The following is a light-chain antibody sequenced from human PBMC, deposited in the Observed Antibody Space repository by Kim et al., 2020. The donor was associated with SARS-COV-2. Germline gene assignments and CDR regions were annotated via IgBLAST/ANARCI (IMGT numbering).Light chain of an antibody. Sequence: DIQMTQSPSSLSASVGDRVTITCRASQSISSYLNWYQQKPGKAPKLLIYDASSLQSGVPSRFSGSGSGTDFTLTISSLQPEDFATYYCQQSDSTLPYTFGQGTKLEIK. CDR1: QSISSY. J-gene: IGKJ2*01. CDR2: DAS. CDR3: QQSDSTLPYT. V-gene: IGKV1-39*01.